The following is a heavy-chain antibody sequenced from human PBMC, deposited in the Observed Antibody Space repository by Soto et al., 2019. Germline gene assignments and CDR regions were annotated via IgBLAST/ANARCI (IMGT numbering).Heavy chain of an antibody. CDR1: GGSFSSYA. V-gene: IGHV1-69*01. CDR2: IIPIFGTA. Sequence: QVQLVQSGAEVKKPGSSVKVSCNASGGSFSSYAISWVRQAPGQGLEWMGGIIPIFGTANYAQKFQGRVTITADESTSTAYMELSSLRSEDTAVYYCARPSQRITIFGEPGGWFDPWGQGTLVTVSS. D-gene: IGHD3-3*01. J-gene: IGHJ5*02. CDR3: ARPSQRITIFGEPGGWFDP.